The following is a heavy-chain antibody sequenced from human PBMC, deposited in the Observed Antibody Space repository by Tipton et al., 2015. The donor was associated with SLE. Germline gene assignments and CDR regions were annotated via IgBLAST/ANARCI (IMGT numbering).Heavy chain of an antibody. CDR2: IISKANSYAT. CDR1: GFTFSGSA. Sequence: SLRLSCAASGFTFSGSAMHWVRQASGKGLEWVGHIISKANSYATAYAASVKGRFTISRDDSKNTAYLQMNSLKTEDTAVYYCTRVLDYGGKGYYYGMDVWGQGTTVTVSS. D-gene: IGHD4-23*01. CDR3: TRVLDYGGKGYYYGMDV. V-gene: IGHV3-73*01. J-gene: IGHJ6*02.